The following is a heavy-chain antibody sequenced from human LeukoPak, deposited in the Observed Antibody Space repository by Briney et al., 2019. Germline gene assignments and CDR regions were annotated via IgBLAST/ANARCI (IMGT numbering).Heavy chain of an antibody. CDR1: GFTFSDYS. CDR3: VRSPKYLRNAFDI. D-gene: IGHD2/OR15-2a*01. V-gene: IGHV3-21*01. Sequence: GGSLRLSCVASGFTFSDYSMNWVRQAPGKGLEWVSSISSTSSYIYYADSMKGRFTISRENAKDSLYLQMNNLRAEDTAVYYCVRSPKYLRNAFDIWGQGTMVTVSS. CDR2: ISSTSSYI. J-gene: IGHJ3*02.